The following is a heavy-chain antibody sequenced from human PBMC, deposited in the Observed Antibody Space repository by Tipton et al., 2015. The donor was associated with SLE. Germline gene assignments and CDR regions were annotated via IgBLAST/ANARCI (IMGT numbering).Heavy chain of an antibody. CDR3: ARDRRGWYFDL. D-gene: IGHD3-10*01. Sequence: SLRLSCTVSGGSISSNTWWNWVRQPPGMGLEWSGEIHHRGTTNYNPSLKSRVTISVDKSKSQFSLKLSSVTAADTAVYYCARDRRGWYFDLWGRGTLVTVSS. J-gene: IGHJ2*01. V-gene: IGHV4-4*02. CDR2: IHHRGTT. CDR1: GGSISSNTW.